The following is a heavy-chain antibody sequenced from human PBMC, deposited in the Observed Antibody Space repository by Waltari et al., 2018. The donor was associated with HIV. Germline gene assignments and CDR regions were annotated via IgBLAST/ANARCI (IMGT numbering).Heavy chain of an antibody. D-gene: IGHD3-10*02. Sequence: QVQLQQWGAGLLKPSETLSLNCAVYGGPFSGSHWTWIRQADGKGLEWIGEIDNQGRTNYKSSLNGRATISTDRSKNQVSLRLTSLTAADTGVYYCARGGVDTAMFVDSWGQGTLVTVSS. CDR3: ARGGVDTAMFVDS. V-gene: IGHV4-34*02. CDR1: GGPFSGSH. CDR2: IDNQGRT. J-gene: IGHJ4*02.